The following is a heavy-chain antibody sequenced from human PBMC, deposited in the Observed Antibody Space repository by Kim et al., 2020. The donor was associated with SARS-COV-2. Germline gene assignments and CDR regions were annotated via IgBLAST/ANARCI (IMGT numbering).Heavy chain of an antibody. Sequence: YNPSLKSRVSISVDTSKNQFSLKLSSVTAADTAVYYCARARNWNSPNFDYWGQGTLVTVSS. J-gene: IGHJ4*02. D-gene: IGHD1-7*01. CDR3: ARARNWNSPNFDY. V-gene: IGHV4-59*01.